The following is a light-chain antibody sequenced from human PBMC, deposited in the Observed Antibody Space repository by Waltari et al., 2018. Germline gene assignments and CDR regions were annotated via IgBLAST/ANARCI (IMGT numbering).Light chain of an antibody. Sequence: DIQMTQSPSTVPASVGDRVTITCRASQSISSCLAWYQQRPGKAPKLLIYKASSLESGVPSRFSGSGSGTEFTLTISSLQPDDFAAYYCQQYSTYSRTFGQGTKVEIK. J-gene: IGKJ1*01. CDR3: QQYSTYSRT. V-gene: IGKV1-5*03. CDR1: QSISSC. CDR2: KAS.